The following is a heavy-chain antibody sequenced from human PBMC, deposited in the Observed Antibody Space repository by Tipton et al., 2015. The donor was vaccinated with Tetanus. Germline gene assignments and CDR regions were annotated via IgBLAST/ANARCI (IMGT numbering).Heavy chain of an antibody. CDR1: GASLRSGDYN. Sequence: TLSLTCSVSGASLRSGDYNWSWIRQHPGEGLEWIGDIHYSGGSKYNPSLKSRLTMSLDTSQNQFSLRLSSVTAADTAVYYCARANNEFPKKGPFDSWGQGSLVIVSS. V-gene: IGHV4-31*03. CDR3: ARANNEFPKKGPFDS. CDR2: IHYSGGS. J-gene: IGHJ4*02. D-gene: IGHD1-1*01.